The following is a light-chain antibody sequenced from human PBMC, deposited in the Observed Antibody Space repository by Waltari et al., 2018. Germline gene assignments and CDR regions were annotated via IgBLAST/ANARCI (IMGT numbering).Light chain of an antibody. CDR1: QSVRRT. CDR3: QHYLRLPVS. J-gene: IGKJ1*01. CDR2: GAS. V-gene: IGKV3-20*01. Sequence: EIVLTQSPGTLSLSPGERATLSCRASQSVRRTLAWYQQRPGQAPRLLMYGASIRAADSPDRFAGSGSGTDFSLTINRLEPEDFAVYYCQHYLRLPVSFGQGTKVEIK.